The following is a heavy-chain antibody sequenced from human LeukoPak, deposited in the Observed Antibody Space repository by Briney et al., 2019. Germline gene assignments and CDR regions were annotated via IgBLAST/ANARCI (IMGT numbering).Heavy chain of an antibody. CDR1: GFTFSNYD. J-gene: IGHJ6*02. D-gene: IGHD2-2*01. Sequence: GGSLRLSCAASGFTFSNYDMHWVRQATGKCLEWVSAFHTAGDIHYSGSVKGRFATSRENAKNSFYLQMNNLRAGDTAVYYCARGSCSSRSCYKRVNGLDVWGQGTPVTVSS. CDR3: ARGSCSSRSCYKRVNGLDV. V-gene: IGHV3-13*01. CDR2: FHTAGDI.